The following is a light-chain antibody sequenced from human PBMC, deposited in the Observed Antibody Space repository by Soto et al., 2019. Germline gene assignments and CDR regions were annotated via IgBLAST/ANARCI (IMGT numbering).Light chain of an antibody. CDR1: HSLLQSDGNSL. CDR2: LGS. J-gene: IGKJ2*01. CDR3: MQARHSPQT. V-gene: IGKV2-28*01. Sequence: EIAMTQSPLSLPVTPGEPASISCRSSHSLLQSDGNSLLEWYVQKPGQSPQLLIYLGSHRAYGVPDRFSGSGSGTDFTLKISRVGAEDVGTYYCMQARHSPQTFGQGTKLEIK.